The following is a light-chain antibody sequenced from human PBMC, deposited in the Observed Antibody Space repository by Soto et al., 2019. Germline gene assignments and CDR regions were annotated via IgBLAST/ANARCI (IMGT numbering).Light chain of an antibody. CDR3: QQYYNTPYT. CDR2: ATS. Sequence: EILLTQSPATLSLSPGERATLSCGASQSVGSSYLAWYQQKPGLAPRLLIYATSNRATGIADRFSGSGSGTDFTLIISRLEPEDFAVYYCQQYYNTPYTFGQGTKLEMK. V-gene: IGKV3D-20*01. J-gene: IGKJ2*01. CDR1: QSVGSSY.